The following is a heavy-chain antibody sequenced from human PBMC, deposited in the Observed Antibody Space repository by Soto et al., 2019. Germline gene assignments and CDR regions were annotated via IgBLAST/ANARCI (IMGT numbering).Heavy chain of an antibody. V-gene: IGHV4-39*01. CDR1: GGSISSSSYY. CDR2: IYYSGST. D-gene: IGHD3-10*01. CDR3: ARYSPELWFGELSWFDP. Sequence: SETLSLTCTVSGGSISSSSYYWGWIRQPPGKGLEWIGSIYYSGSTYYKQSLKSRVTISVDTSKNQFSLKLSSVTAADTAVYYCARYSPELWFGELSWFDPWGQGTLVTVSS. J-gene: IGHJ5*02.